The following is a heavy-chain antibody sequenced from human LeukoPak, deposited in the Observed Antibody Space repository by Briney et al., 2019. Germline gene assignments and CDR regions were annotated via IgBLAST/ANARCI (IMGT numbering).Heavy chain of an antibody. CDR2: VYYSENT. J-gene: IGHJ6*02. CDR1: GGSINNGDYY. Sequence: SETLSLTCTVSGGSINNGDYYWSRIRQPPGKGLEWIGYVYYSENTYYNPSLQSRVSISADTSKNQFSLKLSSVTAADTAVYYCARGYSHGPPKYYGMDVWGQGTTVTVSS. V-gene: IGHV4-30-4*01. D-gene: IGHD5-18*01. CDR3: ARGYSHGPPKYYGMDV.